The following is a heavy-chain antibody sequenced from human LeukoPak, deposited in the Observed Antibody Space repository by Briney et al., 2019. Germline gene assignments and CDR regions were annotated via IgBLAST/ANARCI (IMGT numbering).Heavy chain of an antibody. CDR1: GFTFSSHG. J-gene: IGHJ4*02. CDR3: AKEIRPNDC. Sequence: GGSLRLSCAASGFTFSSHGMCWVRQAPGRGLEWVSSISIGGDTTYSDSVKGRFTISRDNSKNTLSLQLDSLRAEDTAIYYCAKEIRPNDCWGQGTLVTVSS. D-gene: IGHD4-17*01. CDR2: ISIGGDTT. V-gene: IGHV3-23*01.